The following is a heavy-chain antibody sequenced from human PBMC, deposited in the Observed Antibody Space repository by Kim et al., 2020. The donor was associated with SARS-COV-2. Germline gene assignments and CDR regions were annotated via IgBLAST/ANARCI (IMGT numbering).Heavy chain of an antibody. D-gene: IGHD2-2*01. CDR3: ARGRPRLWPGYCSSTSCLYYFDY. CDR1: GGSFSGYY. J-gene: IGHJ4*02. CDR2: INHSGST. Sequence: SETLSLTCAVYGGSFSGYYWSWIRQPPGKGLEWIGEINHSGSTNYNPSLKSRVTISVDTSKNQFSLKLSSVTAADTAVYYCARGRPRLWPGYCSSTSCLYYFDYWGQGTLVTVSS. V-gene: IGHV4-34*01.